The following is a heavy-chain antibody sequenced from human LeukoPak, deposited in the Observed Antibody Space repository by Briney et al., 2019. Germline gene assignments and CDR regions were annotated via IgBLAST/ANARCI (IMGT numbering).Heavy chain of an antibody. D-gene: IGHD6-6*01. CDR1: GFTFSSYA. V-gene: IGHV3-23*01. CDR2: ISGSGGST. J-gene: IGHJ4*02. CDR3: AKFVSQLAGTFDY. Sequence: GGSLRLPCAVSGFTFSSYAMSWVRQAPGKGLEWVSAISGSGGSTYYADSVEGRFTISRDNSKNTLYLQMNSLRAEDTAVYYCAKFVSQLAGTFDYWGQGTLVTVSS.